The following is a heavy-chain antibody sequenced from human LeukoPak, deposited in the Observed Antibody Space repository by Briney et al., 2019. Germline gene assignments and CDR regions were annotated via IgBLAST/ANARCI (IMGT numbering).Heavy chain of an antibody. CDR1: GYTFTSYG. V-gene: IGHV1-18*01. CDR3: AREGSYSSSWYNWGGYYYYYMDV. J-gene: IGHJ6*03. CDR2: ISAYNGNT. D-gene: IGHD6-13*01. Sequence: ASVKVSCKASGYTFTSYGISWVRQAPGQGLEWMGWISAYNGNTNYAQKLQGRVTMTTDTSTSTAYMELRSLRSDDTAVYYCAREGSYSSSWYNWGGYYYYYMDVWGKGTTVTVSS.